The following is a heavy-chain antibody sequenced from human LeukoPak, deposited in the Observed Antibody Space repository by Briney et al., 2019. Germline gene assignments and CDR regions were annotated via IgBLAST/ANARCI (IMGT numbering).Heavy chain of an antibody. CDR2: IYSSGST. CDR3: ARLDYDSSGYSAAGPIDY. Sequence: SETLSLTCTVSGGSINSYYWSWIRQPAGEGLEWIGRIYSSGSTNYNPSLKSRVTMSVDTSRNQVSLKLSSVTAADTAVYYCARLDYDSSGYSAAGPIDYWGQGTLVTVSS. J-gene: IGHJ4*02. CDR1: GGSINSYY. V-gene: IGHV4-4*07. D-gene: IGHD3-22*01.